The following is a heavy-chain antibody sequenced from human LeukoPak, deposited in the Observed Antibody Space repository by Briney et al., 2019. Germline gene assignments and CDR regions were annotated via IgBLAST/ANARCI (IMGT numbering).Heavy chain of an antibody. D-gene: IGHD3-10*01. Sequence: ASVKVSCKASGYTFISYDVNWVRQATGQGLEWMGWMNPNSGNAGYAQEFQGRVSMTRNASITTAYMELSSLRSEDTAVYYCARGPITSGTYFDFYYYYTMDVWGQGTTVTVSS. CDR2: MNPNSGNA. V-gene: IGHV1-8*02. CDR3: ARGPITSGTYFDFYYYYTMDV. J-gene: IGHJ6*02. CDR1: GYTFISYD.